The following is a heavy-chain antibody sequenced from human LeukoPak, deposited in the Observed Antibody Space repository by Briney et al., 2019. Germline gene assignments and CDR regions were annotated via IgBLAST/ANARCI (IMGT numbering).Heavy chain of an antibody. D-gene: IGHD3-9*01. Sequence: GGSLRLSCAASGFTFSSYSMNWVRQAPGKGLEWVSSISSSSSYIYYADSVKGRFTISRDNAKNSLYLQMNSLRAEDTAVYYCARDPVTRLILRYFDWLSARRFMDYWGQGTLVTVSS. J-gene: IGHJ4*02. CDR1: GFTFSSYS. CDR3: ARDPVTRLILRYFDWLSARRFMDY. V-gene: IGHV3-21*01. CDR2: ISSSSSYI.